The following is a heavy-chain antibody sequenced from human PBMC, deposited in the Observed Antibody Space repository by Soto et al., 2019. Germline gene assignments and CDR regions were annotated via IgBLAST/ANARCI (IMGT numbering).Heavy chain of an antibody. CDR3: ARDSYYGSGPDY. CDR1: GGSISSGGYY. J-gene: IGHJ4*02. D-gene: IGHD3-10*01. Sequence: PSETLSLTCTVSGGSISSGGYYWSWIRQHPGKGLEWIGYIYYSGSTYYNPSLKSRVTTSVDTSKNQFSLKLSSVTAADTAVYYCARDSYYGSGPDYWGQGTLVTVSS. V-gene: IGHV4-31*03. CDR2: IYYSGST.